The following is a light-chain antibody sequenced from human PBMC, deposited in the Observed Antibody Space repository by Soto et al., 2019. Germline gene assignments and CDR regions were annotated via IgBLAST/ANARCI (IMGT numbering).Light chain of an antibody. CDR3: QQYSNWPET. J-gene: IGKJ1*01. V-gene: IGKV3-15*01. Sequence: EIVMTQSPATLSVSPGERASLSCRASQSISSNLAWYQQKPGQAPRLLIYDASTRATGIPAWFSGSGSGTEYTLTISSLQSEDFAVYYCQQYSNWPETFGQGTKV. CDR1: QSISSN. CDR2: DAS.